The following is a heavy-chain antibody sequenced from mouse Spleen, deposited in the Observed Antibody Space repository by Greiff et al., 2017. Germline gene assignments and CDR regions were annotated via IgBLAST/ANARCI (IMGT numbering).Heavy chain of an antibody. CDR3: ARPGITHYYAMDY. D-gene: IGHD2-4*01. V-gene: IGHV5-17*01. Sequence: EVQRVESGGGLVKPGGSLKLSCAASGFTFSDYGMHWVRQAPEKGLEWVAYISSGSSTIYYADTVKGRFTISRDNAKNTLFLQMTSLRSEDTAMYYCARPGITHYYAMDYWGQGTSVTVSS. CDR2: ISSGSSTI. J-gene: IGHJ4*01. CDR1: GFTFSDYG.